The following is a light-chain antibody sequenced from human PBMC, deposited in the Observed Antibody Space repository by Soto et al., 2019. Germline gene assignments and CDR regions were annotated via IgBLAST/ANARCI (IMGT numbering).Light chain of an antibody. V-gene: IGLV2-14*01. CDR2: DVN. Sequence: QSALTQPASVSGSPGQSITISCTGTSSDVGRYNYVSWYQQHPGKAPKLMIYDVNDRPSGVSSRFSGSKSDNTASLTISGLQAEDEAHYYCSSYTSSTVIFGGGTKLTVL. CDR1: SSDVGRYNY. CDR3: SSYTSSTVI. J-gene: IGLJ2*01.